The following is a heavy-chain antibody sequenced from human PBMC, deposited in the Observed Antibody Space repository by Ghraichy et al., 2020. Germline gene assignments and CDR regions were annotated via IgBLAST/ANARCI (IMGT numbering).Heavy chain of an antibody. V-gene: IGHV3-53*01. Sequence: GGSLRLSCEVSEFSVYNNYMSWVRQAPGKGLEWVSLIYSGGDTDYADSVKGRCNIPRDKSQNTLDLPKNSLRAEDTAVYYCCTHYPRYWGQATLVLVSS. D-gene: IGHD1-26*01. CDR3: CTHYPRY. J-gene: IGHJ4*02. CDR2: IYSGGDT. CDR1: EFSVYNNY.